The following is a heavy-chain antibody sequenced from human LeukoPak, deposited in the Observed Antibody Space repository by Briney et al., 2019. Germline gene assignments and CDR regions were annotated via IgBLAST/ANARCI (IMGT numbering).Heavy chain of an antibody. Sequence: SETLSLTCAVSGASFSGYHCSWIRQTPGKGLEWIGEVSQSGGASYNPSLKSRVTISVETSKNHVSLKLSSVTAADTAMYYCAGSYGGNAVGPFDIWGQGTMVTVPS. D-gene: IGHD4-23*01. J-gene: IGHJ3*02. CDR1: GASFSGYH. CDR2: VSQSGGA. V-gene: IGHV4-34*01. CDR3: AGSYGGNAVGPFDI.